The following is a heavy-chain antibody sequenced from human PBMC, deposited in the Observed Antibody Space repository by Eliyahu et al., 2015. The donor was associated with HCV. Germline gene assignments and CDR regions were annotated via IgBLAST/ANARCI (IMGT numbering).Heavy chain of an antibody. Sequence: QVQLQQWGAGLLKPSETLSLTCAVYGGSFSGYYWXWXRQPPGKGLEWIGEINHSGSTNYNPSLKSRVTISVDTSKNQFSLKLSSVTAADTAVYYCARGVRVDCSGGSCYPDYYYYGMDVWGQGTTVTVSS. V-gene: IGHV4-34*01. CDR1: GGSFSGYY. CDR3: ARGVRVDCSGGSCYPDYYYYGMDV. CDR2: INHSGST. D-gene: IGHD2-15*01. J-gene: IGHJ6*02.